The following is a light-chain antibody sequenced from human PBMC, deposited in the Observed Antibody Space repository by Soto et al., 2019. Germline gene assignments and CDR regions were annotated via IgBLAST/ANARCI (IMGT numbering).Light chain of an antibody. Sequence: DIQMTQSSSSLSASVGDRVTITCQASQDIKKYLNWFQQKPGKAPKLLIYDASNLETGVPSRFSGGGSGTDFTFTISSLQPEDIATYYCLQYDSMPLTFGGGTKVQIK. CDR3: LQYDSMPLT. CDR2: DAS. V-gene: IGKV1-33*01. CDR1: QDIKKY. J-gene: IGKJ4*01.